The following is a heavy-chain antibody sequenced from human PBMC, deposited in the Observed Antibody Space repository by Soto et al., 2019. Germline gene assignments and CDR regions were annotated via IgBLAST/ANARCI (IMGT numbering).Heavy chain of an antibody. Sequence: GGSLRLSCAASGFTFGSYAMSWVRQAPGKGLEWVSAISGSGGSTYYADSVKGRFTISRDNSKNPLYLQMNSLRAEDTAVYYCAKSDRYYDSSGYFLWGQGTLVPVSS. CDR2: ISGSGGST. CDR1: GFTFGSYA. CDR3: AKSDRYYDSSGYFL. J-gene: IGHJ4*02. V-gene: IGHV3-23*01. D-gene: IGHD3-22*01.